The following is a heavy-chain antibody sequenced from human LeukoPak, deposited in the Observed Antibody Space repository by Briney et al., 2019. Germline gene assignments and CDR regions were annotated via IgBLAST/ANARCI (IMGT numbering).Heavy chain of an antibody. J-gene: IGHJ4*02. CDR2: ISSDESST. CDR1: GFTFSSYA. V-gene: IGHV3-74*01. Sequence: GGSLRLSCAASGFTFSSYAMSWVRQAPGKGLVWVSRISSDESSTTYADSVRGRFTISRDNAKNTLYLQMNSLRVEDTAVYYCAREYSSSSGRAFDYWGQGTLVTVSP. D-gene: IGHD6-6*01. CDR3: AREYSSSSGRAFDY.